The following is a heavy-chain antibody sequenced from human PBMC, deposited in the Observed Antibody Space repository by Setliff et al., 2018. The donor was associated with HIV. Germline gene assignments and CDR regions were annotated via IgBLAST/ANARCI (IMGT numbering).Heavy chain of an antibody. Sequence: SETLSLTCTVSGGSISSSSYYWGWIRQPPGKGLEWIGSIYYSGSTYYNPSLKSRVTISVDTSKNQLSLKLSSVTAADAAVYYCARVARGGHSSRWYYFDYWGQGTLVTVSS. CDR2: IYYSGST. V-gene: IGHV4-39*07. CDR3: ARVARGGHSSRWYYFDY. CDR1: GGSISSSSYY. J-gene: IGHJ4*02. D-gene: IGHD6-13*01.